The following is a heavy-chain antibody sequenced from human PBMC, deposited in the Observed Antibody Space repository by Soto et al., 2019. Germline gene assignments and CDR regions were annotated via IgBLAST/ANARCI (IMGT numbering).Heavy chain of an antibody. J-gene: IGHJ4*02. CDR2: IIPILGIA. Sequence: ASVKVSCKASGGTFSSYTISWVRQAPGQGLEWMGRIIPILGIANYAQKFQGRVTITADKSTSTAYMELSSLRSEDTAVYYCASADPDIVVVPAAIEPLDYWGQGTLVTVSS. V-gene: IGHV1-69*02. CDR1: GGTFSSYT. D-gene: IGHD2-2*02. CDR3: ASADPDIVVVPAAIEPLDY.